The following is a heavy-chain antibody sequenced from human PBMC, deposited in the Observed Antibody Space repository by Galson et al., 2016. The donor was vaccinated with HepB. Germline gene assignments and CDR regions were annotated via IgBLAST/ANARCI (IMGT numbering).Heavy chain of an antibody. CDR3: AKDTSPGGYAPHD. D-gene: IGHD2-2*01. V-gene: IGHV4-61*02. CDR1: GGSFSSDDYF. CDR2: IYNNGNA. J-gene: IGHJ4*02. Sequence: TLSLTCTVSGGSFSSDDYFWTWIRQPAGGGLEYIGRIYNNGNAGYNPPLKSRVTLSLDTSTNQFVLDLISVTDADTAVYYCAKDTSPGGYAPHDWGQGTLVSVSS.